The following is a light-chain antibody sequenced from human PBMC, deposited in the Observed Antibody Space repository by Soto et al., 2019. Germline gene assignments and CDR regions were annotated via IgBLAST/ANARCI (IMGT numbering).Light chain of an antibody. CDR1: NSNIGRSY. V-gene: IGLV1-51*01. J-gene: IGLJ1*01. Sequence: QSVLTQPPSVSAAPGRKVTISCSGNNSNIGRSYLSWYQQLPGTAPKLLIYDNNKRPSGTPHRFSGSKSGTSATLDITGLQTGDEADYYCGAWDRSLSGYVFGTGTKVTVL. CDR3: GAWDRSLSGYV. CDR2: DNN.